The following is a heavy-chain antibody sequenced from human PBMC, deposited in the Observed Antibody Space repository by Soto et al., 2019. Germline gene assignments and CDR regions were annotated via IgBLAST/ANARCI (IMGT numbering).Heavy chain of an antibody. D-gene: IGHD2-2*01. CDR2: IIPILGIA. Sequence: QVQLVQSGAEVKKPGSSVKVSCKASGGTFSSYTISWVRQAPGQGLEWMGRIIPILGIANYAQKFQGRVTITADKSTSTAYMELSSLRSEDTAVYYCARDAHPPPRPADWYFDLWGRGTLVTVSS. J-gene: IGHJ2*01. V-gene: IGHV1-69*08. CDR1: GGTFSSYT. CDR3: ARDAHPPPRPADWYFDL.